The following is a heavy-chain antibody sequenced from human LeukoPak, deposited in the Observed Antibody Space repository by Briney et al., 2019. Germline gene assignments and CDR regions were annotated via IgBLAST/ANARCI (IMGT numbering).Heavy chain of an antibody. D-gene: IGHD3-10*01. V-gene: IGHV1-46*01. CDR1: GYSFTSYY. CDR3: ARDIYTSGSLGY. CDR2: INPSAGST. Sequence: ASVKVSCKASGYSFTSYYIHWVRQAPGHGLEWMGIINPSAGSTGYAPKFQGRVTMTRDTSTSTVYMELSSLRSDDTALYYCARDIYTSGSLGYWGQGTLVTVSS. J-gene: IGHJ4*02.